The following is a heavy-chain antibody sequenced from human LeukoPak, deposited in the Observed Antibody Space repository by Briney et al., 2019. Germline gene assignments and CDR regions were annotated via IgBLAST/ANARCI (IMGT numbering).Heavy chain of an antibody. CDR1: GFTFSSYA. D-gene: IGHD6-19*01. CDR2: ISGSAGST. V-gene: IGHV3-23*01. Sequence: GGSLRLSCAASGFTFSSYAMSWVRQAPGKGLEWVSAISGSAGSTYYADSVKGRFTVSRDNSKNTLYLQMNSLRAEDTAIYYCAKDLRSSGWYGYFDYWGQGTLVTVSS. CDR3: AKDLRSSGWYGYFDY. J-gene: IGHJ4*02.